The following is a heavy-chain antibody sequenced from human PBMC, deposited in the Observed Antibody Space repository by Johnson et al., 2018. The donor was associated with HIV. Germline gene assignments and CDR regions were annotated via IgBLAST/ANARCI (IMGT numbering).Heavy chain of an antibody. CDR2: VYSDGNT. CDR3: AKDGSDIVVVPAAPDAFDI. D-gene: IGHD2-2*01. CDR1: GFTFDDYG. J-gene: IGHJ3*02. Sequence: VQLVESGGAVVRPGGSLRLSCTASGFTFDDYGMNWVRQVPGQGLEWVSVVYSDGNTYYADSVKGRFTISRDNSKNTLYLQMNSLRAEDTAVYYCAKDGSDIVVVPAAPDAFDIWGQGTMVTVSS. V-gene: IGHV3-66*01.